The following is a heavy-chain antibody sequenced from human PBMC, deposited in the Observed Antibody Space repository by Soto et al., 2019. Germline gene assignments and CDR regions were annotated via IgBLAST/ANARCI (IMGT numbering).Heavy chain of an antibody. CDR1: GGSIRSGGYY. D-gene: IGHD3-22*01. CDR2: IYNSGNT. Sequence: SETLSLTCTVSGGSIRSGGYYWSWIRQHPGKGPEWIGYIYNSGNTYHYPSLKSRLTILVDTSKNQFSLKLSSVTAADTAVYYCARGNDSDGYYYFDYWGKGTLVTASS. V-gene: IGHV4-31*03. CDR3: ARGNDSDGYYYFDY. J-gene: IGHJ4*02.